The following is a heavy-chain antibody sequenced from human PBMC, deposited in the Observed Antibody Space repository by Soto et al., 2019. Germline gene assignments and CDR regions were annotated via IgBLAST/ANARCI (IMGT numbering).Heavy chain of an antibody. J-gene: IGHJ4*02. CDR2: IYYSGSIT. CDR3: ARLYEAVPRY. V-gene: IGHV4-39*01. CDR1: GASISSGNYY. Sequence: QLQLQESGPGLVKPSETLSLTCTVFGASISSGNYYWGWIRQPPGKGLEWIGSIYYSGSITYYNPAFKSRVPIYLDTSQNQFSLKLSSVTAADTAVYYCARLYEAVPRYWGQGTLVTVAS. D-gene: IGHD3-3*01.